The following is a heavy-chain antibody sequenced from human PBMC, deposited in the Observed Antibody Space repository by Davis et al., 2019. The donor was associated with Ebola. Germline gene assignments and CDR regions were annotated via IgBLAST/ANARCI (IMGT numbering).Heavy chain of an antibody. Sequence: PGGSLRLSCAASGFTFSSYTMNWVRQAPGKGLEWLSYISSSSLTTYSADSVKGRFTVSRDNAKNSLYLEMNSLRDEDTAVYYCARDPGSSWYFMDVWGKGTTVAVSS. CDR3: ARDPGSSWYFMDV. CDR1: GFTFSSYT. D-gene: IGHD6-13*01. V-gene: IGHV3-48*02. J-gene: IGHJ6*04. CDR2: ISSSSLTT.